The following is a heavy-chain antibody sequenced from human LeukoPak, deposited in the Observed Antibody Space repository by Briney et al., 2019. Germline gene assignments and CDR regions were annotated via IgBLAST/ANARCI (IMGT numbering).Heavy chain of an antibody. Sequence: GGSLRLSCAASGFTFSSYAMSWVRQAPGKGLEWVAVISYDGSNKYYADSVKGRFTISRDNAKNSLYLQMNSLRAEDTAVYYCARAIRVGDDYWGQGTLVTVSS. CDR2: ISYDGSNK. D-gene: IGHD2-21*02. V-gene: IGHV3-30-3*01. CDR3: ARAIRVGDDY. CDR1: GFTFSSYA. J-gene: IGHJ4*02.